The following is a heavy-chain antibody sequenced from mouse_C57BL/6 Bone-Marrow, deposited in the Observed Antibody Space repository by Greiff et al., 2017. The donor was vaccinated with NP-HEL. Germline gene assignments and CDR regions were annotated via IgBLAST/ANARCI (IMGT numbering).Heavy chain of an antibody. CDR3: ARSPYGNYGDWYFDV. CDR2: INPSSGYT. Sequence: QVQLKQSGAELARPGASVKMSCKASGYTFTSYTMHWVKQRPGQGLEWIGYINPSSGYTKYNQKFKDKATLTADKSSSTAYMQLSSLTSEDSAVYYCARSPYGNYGDWYFDVWGTGTTVTVSS. CDR1: GYTFTSYT. V-gene: IGHV1-4*01. J-gene: IGHJ1*03. D-gene: IGHD2-1*01.